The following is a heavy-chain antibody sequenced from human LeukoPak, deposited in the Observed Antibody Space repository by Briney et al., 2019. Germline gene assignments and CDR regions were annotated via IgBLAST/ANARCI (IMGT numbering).Heavy chain of an antibody. J-gene: IGHJ1*01. Sequence: SVKVSCKASGGTFSSYAISWVRQAPGQGLEWMGGIIPIFSTANYAQKFQGRVTITADESTSTAYMELSSLRSEDTAVYYCARTYSSGWYRLEYFQHWGQGTLVTVSS. V-gene: IGHV1-69*13. D-gene: IGHD6-19*01. CDR1: GGTFSSYA. CDR2: IIPIFSTA. CDR3: ARTYSSGWYRLEYFQH.